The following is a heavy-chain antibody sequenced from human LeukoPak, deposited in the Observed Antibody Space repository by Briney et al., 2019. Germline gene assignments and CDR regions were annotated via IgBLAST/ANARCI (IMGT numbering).Heavy chain of an antibody. V-gene: IGHV1-2*02. J-gene: IGHJ4*02. CDR1: GYTFSNYY. CDR2: INPNSGGT. CDR3: ARERGWYRAFDQ. Sequence: GASVNVSCKASGYTFSNYYVHWVRQAPGQALEWMGGINPNSGGTNYPRRFQGRVTMTSDTSISTAYMDLNRLRSDDTAVYYCARERGWYRAFDQWGQGTLVTVSS. D-gene: IGHD6-19*01.